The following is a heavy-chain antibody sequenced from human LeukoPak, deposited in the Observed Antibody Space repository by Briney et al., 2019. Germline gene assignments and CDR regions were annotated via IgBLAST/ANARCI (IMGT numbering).Heavy chain of an antibody. V-gene: IGHV4-39*01. D-gene: IGHD2-15*01. Sequence: PSETLSLTCTVSGGSISSSSYYWGWIRPPPGKGLEWIGSIYYSGSTYYNPSPKSRVTISVDTSKNQFSLKLSSVTAADTAVYYCARPLGYCSGGSCSNWFDPWGQGTLVTVSS. CDR2: IYYSGST. CDR1: GGSISSSSYY. CDR3: ARPLGYCSGGSCSNWFDP. J-gene: IGHJ5*02.